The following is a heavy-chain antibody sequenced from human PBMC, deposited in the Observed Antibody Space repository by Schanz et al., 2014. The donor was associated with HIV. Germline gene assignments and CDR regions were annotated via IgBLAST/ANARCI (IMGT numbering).Heavy chain of an antibody. CDR2: MNPKSGNT. Sequence: QVQLVQSGAEVKNPGASVKVSCKASGYTFSNLDINWVRQAPGQGLEWMGWMNPKSGNTGYAQKFHGRTSMTRNTSLNTAYLELSGLRSEDTARYYCARAGSAPGLRGYWFDPWGQGTLVTVSS. CDR1: GYTFSNLD. CDR3: ARAGSAPGLRGYWFDP. D-gene: IGHD3-10*01. V-gene: IGHV1-8*01. J-gene: IGHJ5*02.